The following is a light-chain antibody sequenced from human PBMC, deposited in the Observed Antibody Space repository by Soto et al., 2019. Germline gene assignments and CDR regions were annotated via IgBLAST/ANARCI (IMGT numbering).Light chain of an antibody. J-gene: IGKJ4*01. CDR1: QDISNY. CDR2: DAS. CDR3: QQYENLPLT. V-gene: IGKV1-33*01. Sequence: DIQMTQSPPSLSASAGDRVAITCQASQDISNYLNWYQQKPGKAPKLMIYDASNLETGVPSRFSGSGSGTDFTFTISSLQPEDFATYYCQQYENLPLTFGGGTKVDIK.